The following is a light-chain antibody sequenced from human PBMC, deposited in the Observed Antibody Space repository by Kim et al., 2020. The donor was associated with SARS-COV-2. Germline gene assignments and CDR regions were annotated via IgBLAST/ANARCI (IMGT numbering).Light chain of an antibody. CDR3: QQSYSTPFT. J-gene: IGKJ3*01. Sequence: DIQMTQSPSSLAASVGDRVTITCRASQSIKTYLDWYQQKPGKAPNLLIYAASSLQSGVPSRFRGSGSGTDFTLTINSLQPEDFATYYCQQSYSTPFTFGPGTKVDIK. CDR2: AAS. V-gene: IGKV1-39*01. CDR1: QSIKTY.